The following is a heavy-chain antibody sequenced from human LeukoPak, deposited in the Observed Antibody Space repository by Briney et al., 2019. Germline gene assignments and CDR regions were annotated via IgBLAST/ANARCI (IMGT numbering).Heavy chain of an antibody. CDR3: ARDYAGSPDY. CDR2: INGDGSTT. V-gene: IGHV3-74*03. Sequence: GGSLRLSCTAAGFTFSTYWINWVRQSPGKGLVWVALINGDGSTTTHADSVKGRFTISRDNAKNTAYLQMNSLRDEDTAVYYCARDYAGSPDYWGQGTLVTVSA. D-gene: IGHD3-10*01. J-gene: IGHJ4*02. CDR1: GFTFSTYW.